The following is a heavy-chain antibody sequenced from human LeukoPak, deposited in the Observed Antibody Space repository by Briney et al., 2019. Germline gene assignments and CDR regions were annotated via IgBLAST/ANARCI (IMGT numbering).Heavy chain of an antibody. V-gene: IGHV1-18*01. Sequence: RASVKVSCKASGYTFTSHGISWVRQAPGQGLEWMGWISAYNGNTNYAQKFQGGVTMTTDTSTSTAYMELRSLRSDDTAVYYCARGGAAGANDYYSYYMDVWGKGTTVTVSS. CDR2: ISAYNGNT. CDR3: ARGGAAGANDYYSYYMDV. J-gene: IGHJ6*03. CDR1: GYTFTSHG. D-gene: IGHD6-13*01.